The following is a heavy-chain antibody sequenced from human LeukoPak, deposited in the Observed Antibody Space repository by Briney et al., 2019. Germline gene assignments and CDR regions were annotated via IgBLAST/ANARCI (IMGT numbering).Heavy chain of an antibody. Sequence: GGSLRLSCAASGFTFNSYAMSRVRQAPGKGLEWVSAMSGSGGSTYYADSVKGRFTISRDNAKNTLYLQMNSLRAEDTAVYYCAKDRGVRSDIWGQGTMVTVSS. D-gene: IGHD4-17*01. V-gene: IGHV3-23*01. CDR1: GFTFNSYA. CDR2: MSGSGGST. CDR3: AKDRGVRSDI. J-gene: IGHJ3*02.